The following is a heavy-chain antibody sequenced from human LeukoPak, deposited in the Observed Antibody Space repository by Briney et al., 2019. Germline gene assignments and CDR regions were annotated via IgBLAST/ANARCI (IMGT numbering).Heavy chain of an antibody. CDR2: IIPIFGTT. V-gene: IGHV1-69*05. CDR3: ARDHGDGYNRGYRSFDY. Sequence: SVKVSCKASGGTFSSYAISWVRQAPGQGLEWMGGIIPIFGTTNYAQKFQDRVTITTDESTSTAYMQLGSLRSEDTAVYYCARDHGDGYNRGYRSFDYWGQGTLVTVSS. D-gene: IGHD5-24*01. J-gene: IGHJ4*02. CDR1: GGTFSSYA.